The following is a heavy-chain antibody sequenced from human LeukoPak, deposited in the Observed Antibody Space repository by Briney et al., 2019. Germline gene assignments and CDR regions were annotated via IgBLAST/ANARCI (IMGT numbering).Heavy chain of an antibody. D-gene: IGHD3-3*01. V-gene: IGHV3-30*01. CDR3: ARDLSAFYDFWSGHDY. CDR2: ISYDGSNK. Sequence: GRSLRLSCAASGFTFSSYAMHWVRQAPGKGLAWVAVISYDGSNKYYADSVKGRFTISRDNSKNTLYLQMNSLRAEDTAVYYCARDLSAFYDFWSGHDYWGRGTLVTVSS. CDR1: GFTFSSYA. J-gene: IGHJ4*02.